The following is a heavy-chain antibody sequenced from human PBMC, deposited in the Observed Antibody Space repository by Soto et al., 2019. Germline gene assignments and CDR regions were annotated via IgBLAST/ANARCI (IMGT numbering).Heavy chain of an antibody. CDR3: ARDRNAYDFWSGYYVGWFDP. CDR2: IYYSGST. J-gene: IGHJ5*02. CDR1: GGSISSYY. V-gene: IGHV4-59*01. Sequence: SETLSLTCTVSGGSISSYYWSWIRQPPGKGLEWIRYIYYSGSTNYNPSLKSRVTISVDTSKNQFSLKLSSVTAADTAVYYCARDRNAYDFWSGYYVGWFDPWGQGTLVTVSS. D-gene: IGHD3-3*01.